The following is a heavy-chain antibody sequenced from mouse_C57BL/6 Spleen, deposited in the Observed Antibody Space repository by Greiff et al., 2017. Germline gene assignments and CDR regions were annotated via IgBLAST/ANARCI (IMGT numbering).Heavy chain of an antibody. J-gene: IGHJ4*01. V-gene: IGHV1-18*01. CDR3: ARYRMRGNYPYSAMDY. D-gene: IGHD2-1*01. Sequence: EVQLQQSGPELVKPGASVKIPCKASGYTFTDYNMDWVKQSHGKSLEWIGDINPNNGGTIYNQKFKGKATLTVDKSSSTAYMELRSLTSEDTAVYYCARYRMRGNYPYSAMDYCGQGTSVTVSS. CDR2: INPNNGGT. CDR1: GYTFTDYN.